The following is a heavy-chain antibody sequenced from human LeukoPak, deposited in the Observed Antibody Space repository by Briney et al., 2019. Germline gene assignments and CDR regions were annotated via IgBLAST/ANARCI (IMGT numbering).Heavy chain of an antibody. CDR1: GGSISSYY. Sequence: AETLSLTCTVSGGSISSYYWSWIRQPPGKGLEWIGRIYTSGSTNYNPSLKSRVTISVDTSKNQFSLKLSSVTAADTAVYYCARKQGGQLVNTRRWFDPWGQGTLVTVSS. V-gene: IGHV4-4*07. J-gene: IGHJ5*02. CDR3: ARKQGGQLVNTRRWFDP. CDR2: IYTSGST. D-gene: IGHD6-13*01.